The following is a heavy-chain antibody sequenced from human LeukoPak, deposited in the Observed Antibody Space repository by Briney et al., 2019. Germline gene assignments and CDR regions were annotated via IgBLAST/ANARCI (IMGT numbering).Heavy chain of an antibody. V-gene: IGHV3-33*01. Sequence: GGSLRLPCAASGFTFSSYGMHWVRQAPGKGLEWVAVIWYDGSNKYYADSVKGRFTISRDNSKNTLYLQMNSLRAEDTAVYYCARDPYSSYAFDIWGQGTMVTVSS. D-gene: IGHD6-6*01. J-gene: IGHJ3*02. CDR3: ARDPYSSYAFDI. CDR2: IWYDGSNK. CDR1: GFTFSSYG.